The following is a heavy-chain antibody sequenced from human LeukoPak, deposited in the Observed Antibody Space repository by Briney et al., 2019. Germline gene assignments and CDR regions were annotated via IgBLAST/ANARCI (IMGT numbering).Heavy chain of an antibody. Sequence: SETLSLTCAVSGGSISSSNWWSWVRQPPGKGLEWIGQIYHSGSTNYSPSLKSRVTISVDKSKNQFSLKLSSVTAADTAVYYCARIVSHYYGSGTTPSYFDYWGQGTLVTVSS. CDR3: ARIVSHYYGSGTTPSYFDY. J-gene: IGHJ4*02. V-gene: IGHV4-4*02. D-gene: IGHD3-10*01. CDR1: GGSISSSNW. CDR2: IYHSGST.